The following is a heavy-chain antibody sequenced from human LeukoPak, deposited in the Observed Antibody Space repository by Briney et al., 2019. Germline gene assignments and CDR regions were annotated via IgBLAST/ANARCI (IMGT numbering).Heavy chain of an antibody. D-gene: IGHD4-17*01. CDR3: ARSTYGDYVPFDY. Sequence: SETLSLTCSVSDGSISSYLWNWIRQPAGKGLEWIGYIYYSGSTNYNPSLKSRVTMSLDTSKNQFSLKLSSVTAADTAVYYCARSTYGDYVPFDYWGQGTLVTVSS. CDR2: IYYSGST. CDR1: DGSISSYL. V-gene: IGHV4-59*08. J-gene: IGHJ4*02.